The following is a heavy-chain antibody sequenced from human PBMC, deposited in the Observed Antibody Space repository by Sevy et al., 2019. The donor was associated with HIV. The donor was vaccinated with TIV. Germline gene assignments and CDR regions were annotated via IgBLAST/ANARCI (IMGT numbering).Heavy chain of an antibody. CDR3: ARESGSNWYFDL. CDR2: IFSDANIK. J-gene: IGHJ2*01. V-gene: IGHV3-33*01. D-gene: IGHD1-26*01. Sequence: GGSLRLSCAASGFTLSNYGMHWVRQAPGKGLEWVGAIFSDANIKYYVDSVKGRFAISRDNSKNTVYLQMNSLRAEDTAVYSCARESGSNWYFDLWGRGTPVTVSS. CDR1: GFTLSNYG.